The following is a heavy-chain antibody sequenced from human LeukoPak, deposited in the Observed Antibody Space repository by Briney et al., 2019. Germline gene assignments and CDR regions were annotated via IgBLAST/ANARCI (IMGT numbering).Heavy chain of an antibody. CDR3: ARLAWY. CDR2: IYHSGST. J-gene: IGHJ4*02. Sequence: SETLSLTCTVSGYSISSGYYWGWIRQPPGKGLEWIGSIYHSGSTYYNPSLKSRVTISVDTSKNQFSLKLSSVTAADTAVYYCARLAWYWGQGTLVTVSS. V-gene: IGHV4-38-2*02. CDR1: GYSISSGYY.